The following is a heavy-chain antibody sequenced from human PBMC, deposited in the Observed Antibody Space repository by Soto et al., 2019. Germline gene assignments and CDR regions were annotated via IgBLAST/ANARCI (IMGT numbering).Heavy chain of an antibody. J-gene: IGHJ6*02. Sequence: ASVKVSCKASGYTFTGYYMHWVRQAPGQGLEWMGWINPNSGGTNYAQKFQGWVTMTRDTSISTAYMELSRLRSDDTAVYYCARDREGYYYGSGSYPQSSTYGLDVWGQGTTVTVSS. D-gene: IGHD3-10*01. CDR3: ARDREGYYYGSGSYPQSSTYGLDV. CDR1: GYTFTGYY. CDR2: INPNSGGT. V-gene: IGHV1-2*04.